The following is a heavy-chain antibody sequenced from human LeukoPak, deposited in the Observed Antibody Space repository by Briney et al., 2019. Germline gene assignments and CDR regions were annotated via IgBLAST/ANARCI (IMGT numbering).Heavy chain of an antibody. V-gene: IGHV3-7*01. CDR1: GFTFTNYW. Sequence: GGSLRLSCAASGFTFTNYWMSWVRQAPGKGPEWVANIKHDESKTYYDDSVKGRFTISRDNAKNSLFLQMNSLRAEDTAVYYCARDASLYCAGDTCYWAFDHWGQGTLVTVSS. CDR3: ARDASLYCAGDTCYWAFDH. D-gene: IGHD2-21*02. CDR2: IKHDESKT. J-gene: IGHJ4*02.